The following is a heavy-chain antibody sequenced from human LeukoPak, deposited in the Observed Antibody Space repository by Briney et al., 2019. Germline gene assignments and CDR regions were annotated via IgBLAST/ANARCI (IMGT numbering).Heavy chain of an antibody. CDR2: IGNTET. Sequence: GGSLRLSCATSGFPFETNAMSWVRQAPGKGLEWVATIGNTETFYADSVTGRFTISRDNSKNTVNLQMNRLRVEDTAIYYCAKDWIQFNRVFDCFDSWGRGTLVTVSS. J-gene: IGHJ4*02. CDR1: GFPFETNA. V-gene: IGHV3-23*01. D-gene: IGHD5-18*01. CDR3: AKDWIQFNRVFDCFDS.